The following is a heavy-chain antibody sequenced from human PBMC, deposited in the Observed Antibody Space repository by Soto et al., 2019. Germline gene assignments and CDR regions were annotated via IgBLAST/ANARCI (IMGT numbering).Heavy chain of an antibody. CDR1: GFKFSDNA. CDR2: ISGYGDTT. V-gene: IGHV3-23*01. Sequence: EVQLLDSGGGWVQPGGSLRLSCAASGFKFSDNAMSWVRQAPGKGLEWVAAISGYGDTTYYVESVKGRFTISRDKSKSTLHLQMNSLRAEDTAVYYCAQCPSPFGGCERVDYWGQGTLVTVSS. D-gene: IGHD1-26*01. J-gene: IGHJ4*02. CDR3: AQCPSPFGGCERVDY.